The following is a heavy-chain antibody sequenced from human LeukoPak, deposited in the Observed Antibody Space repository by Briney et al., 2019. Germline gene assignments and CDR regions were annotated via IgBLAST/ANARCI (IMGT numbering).Heavy chain of an antibody. CDR1: SASVSSGSYY. Sequence: SETLSLTCIVSSASVSSGSYYWSWIRQPPGKGLEWIGEINHSGSTNYNPSLKSRVTISVDTSKNQFSLKLSSVTAADTAVYYCARGRLTYDILTGYYTYWGQGTLVTVSS. V-gene: IGHV4-39*07. J-gene: IGHJ4*02. D-gene: IGHD3-9*01. CDR3: ARGRLTYDILTGYYTY. CDR2: INHSGST.